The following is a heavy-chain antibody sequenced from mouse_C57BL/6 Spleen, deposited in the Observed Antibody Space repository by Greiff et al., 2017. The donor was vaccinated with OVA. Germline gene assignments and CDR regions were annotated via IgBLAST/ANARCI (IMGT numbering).Heavy chain of an antibody. J-gene: IGHJ4*01. V-gene: IGHV1-20*01. Sequence: EVQLQESGPELVKPGDSVKISCKASGYSFTGYFMNWVMQSHGKSLEWIGRINPYNGDTFYNQKFKGKATLTVDKSSSTDHMELRSLTSEDSAVYYCARGVDYDYDGYAMDYWGQGTSVTVSS. CDR2: INPYNGDT. CDR1: GYSFTGYF. D-gene: IGHD2-4*01. CDR3: ARGVDYDYDGYAMDY.